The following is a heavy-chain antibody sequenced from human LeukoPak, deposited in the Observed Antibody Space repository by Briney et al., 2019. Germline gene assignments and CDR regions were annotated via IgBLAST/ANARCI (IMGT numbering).Heavy chain of an antibody. V-gene: IGHV5-51*01. D-gene: IGHD3-22*01. CDR1: EYSFTSYW. J-gene: IGHJ4*02. CDR3: ARHRYYYDSSGYPPGYFDY. CDR2: FYPGDSDT. Sequence: GESLKISCKGSEYSFTSYWIGWVRQMPGKGLEWMGIFYPGDSDTRYSPSFQGQVTISADKSISTAYLQWSSLKASDTAMYYCARHRYYYDSSGYPPGYFDYWGQGTLVTLSS.